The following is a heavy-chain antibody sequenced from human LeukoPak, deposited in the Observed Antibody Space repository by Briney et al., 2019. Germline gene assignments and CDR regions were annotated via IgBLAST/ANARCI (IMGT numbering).Heavy chain of an antibody. CDR1: GFTFSSYA. CDR2: ISYDGSNK. Sequence: GGSLRLSCAASGFTFSSYAMHWVRQAPGKGLEWVAVISYDGSNKYYADSVKGRFTISRDNSTNTLYVQMNSLGAEDTAVYYCARGMTTTYNYYGMDVWGQGTTVTVSS. V-gene: IGHV3-30-3*01. J-gene: IGHJ6*02. D-gene: IGHD1-1*01. CDR3: ARGMTTTYNYYGMDV.